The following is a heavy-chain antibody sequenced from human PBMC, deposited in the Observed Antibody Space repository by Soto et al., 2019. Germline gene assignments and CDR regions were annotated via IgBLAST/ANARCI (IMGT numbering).Heavy chain of an antibody. CDR2: ISYDGSNK. CDR3: AKDRGGSYFGIDY. D-gene: IGHD1-26*01. CDR1: GFTFSSFG. V-gene: IGHV3-30*18. J-gene: IGHJ4*02. Sequence: GGSLSLSCAASGFTFSSFGMHWVRQAPGKGLEWVAVISYDGSNKYYADSVKGRFTISRDNSKNTLYLQMNSLRAEDTAVYYCAKDRGGSYFGIDYWGQGTLVTVSS.